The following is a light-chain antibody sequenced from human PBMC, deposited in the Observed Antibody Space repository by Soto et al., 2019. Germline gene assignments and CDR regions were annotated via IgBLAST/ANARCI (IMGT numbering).Light chain of an antibody. CDR1: SSDVGSHNL. CDR2: EAN. V-gene: IGLV2-23*01. CDR3: CSYVGTSTI. J-gene: IGLJ2*01. Sequence: QSALTHPASVSGSPGQSITISCTGSSSDVGSHNLVSWYQQYPGKAPKLMIFEANKRPSGVSNRFSGSKSGNTASLTVSGLQADDEADYYCCSYVGTSTIFGGGTKLTVL.